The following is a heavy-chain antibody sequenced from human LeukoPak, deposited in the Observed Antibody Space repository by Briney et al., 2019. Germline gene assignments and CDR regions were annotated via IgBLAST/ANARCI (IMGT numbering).Heavy chain of an antibody. J-gene: IGHJ4*02. D-gene: IGHD4-23*01. CDR2: IYHTGST. V-gene: IGHV4-38-2*02. Sequence: SETLSLTCGVSGYSISSGDYWGWIRQPPGKGLEWIGSIYHTGSTHHNPPLESRVTTSVDTSKNHFSLKLSSVTAADTAVYYCARDYGGRFDYWGPGILVTVSS. CDR3: ARDYGGRFDY. CDR1: GYSISSGDY.